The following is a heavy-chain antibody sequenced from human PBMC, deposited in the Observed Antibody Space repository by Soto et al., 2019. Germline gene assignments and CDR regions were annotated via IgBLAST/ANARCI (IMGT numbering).Heavy chain of an antibody. D-gene: IGHD3-3*01. Sequence: GGSLRLSCAASGFTFSSYAMSWVRQAPGKGLEWVSAISGSGGSTYYADSVKGRFTISRDNSKNTLYLQMNSLRAEDTAVYYCAKIGGAPPPDYDFPEGLFDYWGQGTLVTVSS. CDR1: GFTFSSYA. CDR2: ISGSGGST. J-gene: IGHJ4*02. CDR3: AKIGGAPPPDYDFPEGLFDY. V-gene: IGHV3-23*01.